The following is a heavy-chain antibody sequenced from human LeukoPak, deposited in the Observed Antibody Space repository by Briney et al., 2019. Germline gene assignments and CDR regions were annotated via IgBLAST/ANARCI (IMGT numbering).Heavy chain of an antibody. J-gene: IGHJ3*02. Sequence: SETLSLTCAVYGGSFSGYYWSWIRQPPGKGLEWIGEINHSGSTNYNPSLKSRVTISVDTSKNQFSLKLSSVTAADTAVYYCARGGGRITIFGVVIGAFDIWGQGTMVTVSS. V-gene: IGHV4-34*01. CDR3: ARGGGRITIFGVVIGAFDI. D-gene: IGHD3-3*01. CDR1: GGSFSGYY. CDR2: INHSGST.